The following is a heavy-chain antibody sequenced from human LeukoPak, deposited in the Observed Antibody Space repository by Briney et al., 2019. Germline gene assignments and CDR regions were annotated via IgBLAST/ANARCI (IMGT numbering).Heavy chain of an antibody. CDR2: ISAYNGNT. CDR1: GYTFTSYG. V-gene: IGHV1-18*04. D-gene: IGHD3-10*01. J-gene: IGHJ5*02. Sequence: GASVKVSCKASGYTFTSYGISWVRQAPGQGLEWMGWISAYNGNTNYAQKLQGRVTMTTDTSTSTAYMELRSLRSDDTAVYYCPRDHVAMVRGPRTLYNWFDPWGQGTLVTVSS. CDR3: PRDHVAMVRGPRTLYNWFDP.